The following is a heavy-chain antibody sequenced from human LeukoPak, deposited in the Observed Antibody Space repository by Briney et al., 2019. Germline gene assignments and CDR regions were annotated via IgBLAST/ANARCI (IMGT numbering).Heavy chain of an antibody. CDR2: IYHSGST. Sequence: SETLSLTCTVSGYSISSGYYWGWIRQPPGKGLEWIGSIYHSGSTYYNPSLKSRVTISVDTSKNQFTLKLSSVTAADTAVYYCARIDCSGGSCYRLANPVFHYWGQGTLVTVSS. J-gene: IGHJ4*02. V-gene: IGHV4-38-2*02. CDR3: ARIDCSGGSCYRLANPVFHY. CDR1: GYSISSGYY. D-gene: IGHD2-15*01.